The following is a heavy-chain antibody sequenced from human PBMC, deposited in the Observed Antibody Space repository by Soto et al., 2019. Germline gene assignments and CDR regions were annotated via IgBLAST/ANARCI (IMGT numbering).Heavy chain of an antibody. J-gene: IGHJ5*02. CDR3: VRSGTARLLRHSWFDT. CDR1: GFTFSSYW. V-gene: IGHV3-21*01. D-gene: IGHD2-21*01. Sequence: GGSLRLSCAASGFTFSSYWMSWVRQAPGKGLEWVSSITTSSAYIYYADSLKGRITISRDNAKNSLFLQMNSLRAEDTAVYYCVRSGTARLLRHSWFDTWGQGTLVTVSS. CDR2: ITTSSAYI.